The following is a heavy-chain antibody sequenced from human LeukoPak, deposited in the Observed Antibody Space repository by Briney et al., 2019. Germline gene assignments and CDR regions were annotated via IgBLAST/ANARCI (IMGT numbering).Heavy chain of an antibody. CDR1: GFTFDDYS. CDR3: SRDEAGGLGAFDI. Sequence: GGSLRLSCAASGFTFDDYSMHWVRQAPGKGLEWVSSISSSSTYIYYADSVKGRFTISRDNAKNSLSLQMNSLRAEEKAVYYCSRDEAGGLGAFDIWGQGTMVTVSS. V-gene: IGHV3-21*01. CDR2: ISSSSTYI. D-gene: IGHD3-16*01. J-gene: IGHJ3*02.